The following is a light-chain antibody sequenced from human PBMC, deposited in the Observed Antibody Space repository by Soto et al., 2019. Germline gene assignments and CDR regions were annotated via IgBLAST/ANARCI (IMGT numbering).Light chain of an antibody. CDR2: KAS. V-gene: IGKV1-5*03. J-gene: IGKJ1*01. CDR1: QSISSW. Sequence: DIPLTQSHSTLSAAVGHGLPIXCRASQSISSWLAWYQQKPGKAPKLLIYKASSLESGVPSRFSGSGSGTEFTLTISSLQPDDFATYYCQHYNSYSEAFGQGTKVDNK. CDR3: QHYNSYSEA.